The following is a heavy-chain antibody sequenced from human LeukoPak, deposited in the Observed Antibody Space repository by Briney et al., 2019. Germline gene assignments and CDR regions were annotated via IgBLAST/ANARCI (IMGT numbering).Heavy chain of an antibody. Sequence: GGSLRLSCAASGFTFSSYSMIWVRQAPGKGLEWVSYISSSSSTIYYADSVKGRFTISRDNAKNSLYLQMNSLRAEDTAVYYCARGLLGGAVAGTSDYWGQGTLVTVSS. CDR2: ISSSSSTI. D-gene: IGHD6-19*01. V-gene: IGHV3-48*01. CDR3: ARGLLGGAVAGTSDY. J-gene: IGHJ4*02. CDR1: GFTFSSYS.